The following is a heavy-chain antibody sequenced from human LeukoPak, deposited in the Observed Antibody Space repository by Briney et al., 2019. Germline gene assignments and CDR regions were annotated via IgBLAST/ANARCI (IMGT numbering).Heavy chain of an antibody. CDR1: GGSISSYY. CDR2: IYSGGST. Sequence: ETLSLTCTVSGGSISSYYWSWVRQAPGKGLEWVSVIYSGGSTYYADSVKGRFTISRDNSKNTLYLQMNSLRAEDTAVYYCANWGGTYWGQGTLVTVSS. CDR3: ANWGGTY. D-gene: IGHD7-27*01. V-gene: IGHV3-53*01. J-gene: IGHJ4*02.